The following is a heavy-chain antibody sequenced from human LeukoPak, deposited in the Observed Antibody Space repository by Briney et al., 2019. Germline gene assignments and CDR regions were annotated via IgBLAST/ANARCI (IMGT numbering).Heavy chain of an antibody. D-gene: IGHD2-2*02. J-gene: IGHJ3*02. CDR1: GGTFSSYA. V-gene: IGHV1-69*13. Sequence: SVKVSCKAYGGTFSSYAISWVRQAPGQGLEWMGGIIPIFGTVNYAQKFQGRVTITADESTSTIYMEMNSLRSEDAAVYYCAKDNGDCSSSSCYIVTPNAFDIWGQGTMVTVSS. CDR2: IIPIFGTV. CDR3: AKDNGDCSSSSCYIVTPNAFDI.